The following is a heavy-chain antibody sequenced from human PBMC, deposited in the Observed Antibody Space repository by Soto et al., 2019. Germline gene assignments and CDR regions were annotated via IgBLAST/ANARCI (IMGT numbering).Heavy chain of an antibody. CDR3: ARRESFGSLTWFDP. J-gene: IGHJ5*02. Sequence: QVQLVQSGAEVKKPGASVKVSCKASGYTFTNNDVSWVRQATGQELEWMGWMNPGSGDTGYAQKFQGRVTMTRDIYIATAYMELNSLTSEDTAIYYCARRESFGSLTWFDPWGQGTLVTVSS. CDR1: GYTFTNND. V-gene: IGHV1-8*02. D-gene: IGHD5-18*01. CDR2: MNPGSGDT.